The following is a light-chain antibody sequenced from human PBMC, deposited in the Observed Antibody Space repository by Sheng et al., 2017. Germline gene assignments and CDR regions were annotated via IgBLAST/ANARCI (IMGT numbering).Light chain of an antibody. Sequence: EIVLTQSPGTLSLSPGGRATLSCRASQSVSSSYLAWYQQKPGQAPRLLIYGASSRATGIPDRFSGSGSGTDFTLTISRLEPEDFAVYYCQQYGSSPRFTFGPGT. CDR3: QQYGSSPRFT. J-gene: IGKJ3*01. V-gene: IGKV3-20*01. CDR2: GAS. CDR1: QSVSSSY.